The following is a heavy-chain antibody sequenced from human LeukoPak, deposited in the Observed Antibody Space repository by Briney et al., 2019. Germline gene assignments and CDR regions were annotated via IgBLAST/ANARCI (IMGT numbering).Heavy chain of an antibody. CDR1: GYTFTSYA. D-gene: IGHD6-19*01. V-gene: IGHV1-3*01. J-gene: IGHJ5*02. CDR2: INAGNGNT. Sequence: GASVKVSCKASGYTFTSYAMHWVRQAPGQRLEWMGWINAGNGNTKYSQKFQGRVTITRNTSINTAYMELSSLRSEDTAMYYCTRGSGIVVAGWDWFDPWGQGTLVTVSS. CDR3: TRGSGIVVAGWDWFDP.